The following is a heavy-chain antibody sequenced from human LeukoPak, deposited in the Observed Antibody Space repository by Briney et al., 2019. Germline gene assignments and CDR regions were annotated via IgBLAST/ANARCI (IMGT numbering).Heavy chain of an antibody. D-gene: IGHD6-19*01. CDR1: GFTFGSYA. Sequence: SGGSLRLSCAASGFTFGSYAMSWVRQAPGKGLEWVSGISGSGDNTYYADSVKGRFTISRDNSKNTLYLQMNSLRAEDTAVYYCANSNYPYSSGWYFDYWGQGTLVTVSS. CDR3: ANSNYPYSSGWYFDY. CDR2: ISGSGDNT. V-gene: IGHV3-23*01. J-gene: IGHJ4*02.